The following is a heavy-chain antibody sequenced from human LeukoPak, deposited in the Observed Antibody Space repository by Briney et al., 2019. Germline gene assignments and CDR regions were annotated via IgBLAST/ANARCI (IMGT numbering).Heavy chain of an antibody. V-gene: IGHV4-30-4*01. CDR2: IYYSGST. Sequence: PSETLSLTCTVSGGSISSGDYYWSWIPLPTGTGLDWIGHIYYSGSTYYNPSLKSRVTISVDTSKNQCSLKLSSVTAADTAVYYCARTELLPNYYYYYGMDVWGQGTTVTVSS. D-gene: IGHD2-15*01. CDR1: GGSISSGDYY. J-gene: IGHJ6*02. CDR3: ARTELLPNYYYYYGMDV.